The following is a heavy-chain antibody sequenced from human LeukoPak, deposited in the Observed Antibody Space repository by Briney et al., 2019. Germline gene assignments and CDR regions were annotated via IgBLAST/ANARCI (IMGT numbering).Heavy chain of an antibody. D-gene: IGHD6-19*01. J-gene: IGHJ6*02. V-gene: IGHV3-9*01. Sequence: GRSLRLSCAASGFTFDDYAMHWVRQAPGKGLEWVSGISWNSGSIGYADSVKGRFTISRDNAKNSLYLQMNSLRAEDTALYYCAKDRIAVADYYYYGMDVWGQGTTVTVSS. CDR2: ISWNSGSI. CDR3: AKDRIAVADYYYYGMDV. CDR1: GFTFDDYA.